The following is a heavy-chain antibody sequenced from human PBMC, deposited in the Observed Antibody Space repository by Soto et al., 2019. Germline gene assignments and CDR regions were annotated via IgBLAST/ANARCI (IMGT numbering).Heavy chain of an antibody. Sequence: SETLSLTCAVYGGSFSGYYWSWIRQPPGKGLEWIGEINHSGSTNYNPSLKSRVTISVDTSKNQFSLKLSSVTAADTAVYYCARDSSSRAVRGVMMIQHWGQGTLVTVSS. J-gene: IGHJ1*01. CDR3: ARDSSSRAVRGVMMIQH. V-gene: IGHV4-34*01. CDR1: GGSFSGYY. D-gene: IGHD3-10*01. CDR2: INHSGST.